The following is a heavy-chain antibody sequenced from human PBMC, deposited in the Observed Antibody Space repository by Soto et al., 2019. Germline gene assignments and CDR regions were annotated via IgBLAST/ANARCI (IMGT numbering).Heavy chain of an antibody. D-gene: IGHD2-15*01. CDR2: FNGNGGGT. V-gene: IGHV3-23*01. J-gene: IGHJ5*02. CDR1: GFSFSNYA. CDR3: AQDNSLHVFDP. Sequence: EVQLLESGGGLVQPGGSLRLACATSGFSFSNYAMTWVRQARGKGLEWVSTFNGNGGGTYYADYVKGRFTISRDNSKNTLYLPTDSLRAEDTATYYCAQDNSLHVFDPWGQGTLVTVSS.